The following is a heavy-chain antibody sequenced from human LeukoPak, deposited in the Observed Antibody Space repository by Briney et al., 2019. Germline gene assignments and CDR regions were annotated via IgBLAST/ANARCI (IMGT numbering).Heavy chain of an antibody. V-gene: IGHV1-2*02. CDR2: INPNSGGT. CDR3: ARDLGGWFGELLYPHYFDY. J-gene: IGHJ4*02. D-gene: IGHD3-10*01. Sequence: ASVKVSCKTSGYTFTDYYIHWMRQAPGQGLEWMGWINPNSGGTNYAQKFQGRVTMTRDTSISTAYMELSRLRSDDTAVYYCARDLGGWFGELLYPHYFDYWGQGTLVTVSS. CDR1: GYTFTDYY.